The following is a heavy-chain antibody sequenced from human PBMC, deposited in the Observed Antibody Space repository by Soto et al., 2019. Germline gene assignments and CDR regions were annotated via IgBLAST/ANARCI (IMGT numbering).Heavy chain of an antibody. D-gene: IGHD4-17*01. CDR2: IYWDDDK. CDR1: GFSLSTYHMG. Sequence: QITLKESGPTLVRPAQPLTLTCDFSGFSLSTYHMGVAWIRQPPGKALEWLALIYWDDDKRYSPSLKDRLSNSKETSSNQVVLTITNIDPGDSATYFYAHAGDYDLLPFDHWGPGTLVTVSS. J-gene: IGHJ4*02. CDR3: AHAGDYDLLPFDH. V-gene: IGHV2-5*02.